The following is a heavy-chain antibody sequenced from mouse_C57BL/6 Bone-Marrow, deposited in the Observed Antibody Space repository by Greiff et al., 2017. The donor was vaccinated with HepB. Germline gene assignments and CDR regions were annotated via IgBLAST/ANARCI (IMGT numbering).Heavy chain of an antibody. Sequence: VQLQQSGAELVKPGASVKISCKASGYAFSSYWMNWVKQRPGKGLEWIGQIYPGDGDTNYNGKFKGKATLTADKSSSTAYMQLSSLTSEDSAVYFCARDPYYYGSSYFDYWGQGPTLTVSS. CDR1: GYAFSSYW. D-gene: IGHD1-1*01. V-gene: IGHV1-80*01. CDR2: IYPGDGDT. CDR3: ARDPYYYGSSYFDY. J-gene: IGHJ2*01.